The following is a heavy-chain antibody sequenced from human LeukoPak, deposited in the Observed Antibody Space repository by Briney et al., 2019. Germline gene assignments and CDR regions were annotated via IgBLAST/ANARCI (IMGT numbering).Heavy chain of an antibody. J-gene: IGHJ6*03. V-gene: IGHV1-46*01. CDR1: GYTFTSYY. Sequence: ASVKVSCKASGYTFTSYYMHWVRQAPGQGLEWMGIINPSGGSTSYAQKFQGRVTMTRDMSTSTVYMELSSLRSEDTAMYYCARDSEQQLVGYYYYYYMDVWGKGTTVTVSS. CDR2: INPSGGST. D-gene: IGHD6-13*01. CDR3: ARDSEQQLVGYYYYYYMDV.